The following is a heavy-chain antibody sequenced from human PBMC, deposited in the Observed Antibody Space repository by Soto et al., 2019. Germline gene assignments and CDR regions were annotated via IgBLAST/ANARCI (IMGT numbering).Heavy chain of an antibody. Sequence: ASVKVSCKGCGYSFMKYGINWVRQAPGQGLEWVRWISPYSGYTHSAQKFHGRLTLTTDTAASTAYMELRILRSADTALYYCAREASVIIPAAQPSRFDSWGQGTLVTVSS. V-gene: IGHV1-18*01. D-gene: IGHD2-2*01. J-gene: IGHJ4*02. CDR1: GYSFMKYG. CDR3: AREASVIIPAAQPSRFDS. CDR2: ISPYSGYT.